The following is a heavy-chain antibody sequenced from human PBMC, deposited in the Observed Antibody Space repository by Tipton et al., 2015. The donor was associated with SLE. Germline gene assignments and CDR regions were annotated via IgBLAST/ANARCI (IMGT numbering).Heavy chain of an antibody. D-gene: IGHD2/OR15-2a*01. V-gene: IGHV1-18*01. CDR2: MSPNNGYT. J-gene: IGHJ3*02. CDR3: ARANRGDAFDI. CDR1: GYTFTRYA. Sequence: QVQLVQSGAEVKKPGASVKVSCKASGYTFTRYAITWVRQAPGQRLEWMGWMSPNNGYTDYAQKFEGRVTMTTDTSTGTAYMELRSLRSADTAVYYCARANRGDAFDIWGQGTMVTVSS.